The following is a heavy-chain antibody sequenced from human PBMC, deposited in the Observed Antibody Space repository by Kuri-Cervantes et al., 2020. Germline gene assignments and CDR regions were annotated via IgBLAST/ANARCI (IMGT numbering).Heavy chain of an antibody. CDR3: ATGPPCTVTTLELSY. D-gene: IGHD4-17*01. V-gene: IGHV1-8*01. Sequence: ASVKVSCKASGYTFTSYDISWVRQATGQGLEWLGWMNPNSGNTGYAQKFQGRVTMTRNTSISTAYMELSSLRAEDTAVYNCATGPPCTVTTLELSYWGQGTLVTVSS. CDR2: MNPNSGNT. CDR1: GYTFTSYD. J-gene: IGHJ4*02.